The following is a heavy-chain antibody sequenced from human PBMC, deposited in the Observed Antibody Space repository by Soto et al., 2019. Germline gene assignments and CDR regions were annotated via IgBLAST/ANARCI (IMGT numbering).Heavy chain of an antibody. CDR1: GDSVSSDSAA. CDR3: ARGDQGFDY. CDR2: TYYKSKWYK. J-gene: IGHJ4*02. Sequence: PSQTVSLTCVISGDSVSSDSAAWNWIRQSPSRGLEWLGRTYYKSKWYKNYAASVNSRITINPDTSKNQFYLQVISVTPDDKAVYYCARGDQGFDYWGRGTLVTVSS. V-gene: IGHV6-1*01.